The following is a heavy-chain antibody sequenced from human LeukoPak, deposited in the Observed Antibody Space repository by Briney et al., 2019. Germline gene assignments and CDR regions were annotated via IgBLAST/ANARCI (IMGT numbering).Heavy chain of an antibody. Sequence: SETLSLTCTVSGDSISSYYWSWIRQPPGEGLEWIGYIYYSVNTSYNPSLKSRVTISVDTSKNRFSLKLSSVTAADTAVYYCARHSGGIDYWGQGTLVTVSS. CDR3: ARHSGGIDY. V-gene: IGHV4-59*08. J-gene: IGHJ4*02. CDR2: IYYSVNT. CDR1: GDSISSYY. D-gene: IGHD1-26*01.